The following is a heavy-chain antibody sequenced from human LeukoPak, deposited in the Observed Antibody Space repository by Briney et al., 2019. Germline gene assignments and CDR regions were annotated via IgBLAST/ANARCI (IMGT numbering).Heavy chain of an antibody. CDR1: GGSISSGSYY. V-gene: IGHV4-61*02. D-gene: IGHD2-2*01. J-gene: IGHJ6*03. CDR2: IYTSGST. Sequence: SQTLSLTCTVSGGSISSGSYYWSWIRQPAGKGLEWIGRIYTSGSTNYNPSLKSRVTISVDTSKNQFSLKLSSVTAADTAVYYCAREDIVVVPAADDYYYYMDVWGKGTTVTVSS. CDR3: AREDIVVVPAADDYYYYMDV.